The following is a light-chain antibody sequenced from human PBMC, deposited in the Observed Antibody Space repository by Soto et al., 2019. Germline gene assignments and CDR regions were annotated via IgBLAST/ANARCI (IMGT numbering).Light chain of an antibody. CDR3: CSYTRTSNHYF. V-gene: IGLV2-14*01. CDR2: EVR. J-gene: IGLJ1*01. CDR1: SSDIGDYDY. Sequence: QSALTQPASVSGSPGQSITISCTGTSSDIGDYDYVSWYQQRLGRAPKLMIYEVRYRPSGVSNRFSGPKSGNTASLTISGLQAEDEADYYCCSYTRTSNHYFFGSGTKVTVL.